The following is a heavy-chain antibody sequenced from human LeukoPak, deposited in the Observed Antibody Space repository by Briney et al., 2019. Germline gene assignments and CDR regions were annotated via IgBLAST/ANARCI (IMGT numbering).Heavy chain of an antibody. D-gene: IGHD3-10*01. CDR1: GFTFSSNA. CDR3: AKLGRMVRGVIITSGFDYFDY. J-gene: IGHJ4*02. CDR2: ISGSGGST. V-gene: IGHV3-23*01. Sequence: GGSLRLSCAASGFTFSSNAMTWVRQAPGKGLEWVSAISGSGGSTYYADSVKGRFTISRDNSKNTLYLQMNSLRAEDTAVYYCAKLGRMVRGVIITSGFDYFDYWGQGTLVTVSS.